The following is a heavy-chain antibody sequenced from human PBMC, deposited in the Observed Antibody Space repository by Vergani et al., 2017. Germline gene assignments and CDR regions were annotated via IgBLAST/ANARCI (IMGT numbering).Heavy chain of an antibody. CDR1: GFSFSGYW. Sequence: EVQLVESGGGLIHPGGSLRLSCEGSGFSFSGYWMHWVRQSPEKGLVWVSRIKSDGSITNYADSVKGRFTISRDNAKNTLYLEMNSLRAEDTAVYYCAKDAPRSGWIPEYFQHWGQGTLVTVSS. CDR2: IKSDGSIT. CDR3: AKDAPRSGWIPEYFQH. J-gene: IGHJ1*01. D-gene: IGHD6-19*01. V-gene: IGHV3-74*01.